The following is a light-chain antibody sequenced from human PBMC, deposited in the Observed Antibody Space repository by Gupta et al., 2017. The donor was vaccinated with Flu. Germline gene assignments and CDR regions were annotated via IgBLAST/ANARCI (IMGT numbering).Light chain of an antibody. J-gene: IGKJ2*01. CDR1: QSISRH. Sequence: SSLSASVGDKVTITCRASQSISRHVNWYQQKAGKAPTALIFAASTLQSGVPSRFSGSGSGTDFTLTISSLQPEDSAYYYCQQSYSTPMYTFGQGTKLEI. CDR3: QQSYSTPMYT. V-gene: IGKV1-39*01. CDR2: AAS.